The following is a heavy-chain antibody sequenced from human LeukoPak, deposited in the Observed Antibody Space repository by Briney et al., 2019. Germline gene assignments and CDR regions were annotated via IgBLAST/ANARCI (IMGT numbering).Heavy chain of an antibody. CDR1: GFTFSGCA. V-gene: IGHV3-23*01. D-gene: IGHD1-7*01. CDR2: ISNSGGTT. Sequence: GGSLRLSCAASGFTFSGCAMSWVRQAPGKGLEWVSGISNSGGTTFYADSVKGRFTLSRDNSKDTMYLQMNSLRAEDTAIYYCTKSFSTITGTTWGRMDHWGQGTLVTVSS. CDR3: TKSFSTITGTTWGRMDH. J-gene: IGHJ4*02.